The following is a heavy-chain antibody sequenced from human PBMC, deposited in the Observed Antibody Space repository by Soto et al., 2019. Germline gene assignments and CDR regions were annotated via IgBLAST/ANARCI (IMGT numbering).Heavy chain of an antibody. CDR3: ARHYYDSGSPGDY. CDR1: GGSISSSSYY. D-gene: IGHD3-10*01. Sequence: PSETLSLTCTVSGGSISSSSYYWGWIRQPPGKGLEWIGSIYYSGSTYYNPSLKSRVTISVDTSKNQFSLKLSSVTAADTAVYYCARHYYDSGSPGDYWGQGTLVTVSS. V-gene: IGHV4-39*01. CDR2: IYYSGST. J-gene: IGHJ4*02.